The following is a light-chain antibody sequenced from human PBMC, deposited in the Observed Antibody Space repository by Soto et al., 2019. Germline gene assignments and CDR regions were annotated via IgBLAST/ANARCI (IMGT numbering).Light chain of an antibody. CDR3: QQCSNWPET. Sequence: EIVMTQSPATLSVSPGERATLSCRASQSVSSNLAWYQQKVGQAPRLLIYDASTRATGVPARFSGSGSGTEFTLTISSLQSEDFAVYYCQQCSNWPETFGQGTKVEIK. CDR1: QSVSSN. V-gene: IGKV3-15*01. J-gene: IGKJ1*01. CDR2: DAS.